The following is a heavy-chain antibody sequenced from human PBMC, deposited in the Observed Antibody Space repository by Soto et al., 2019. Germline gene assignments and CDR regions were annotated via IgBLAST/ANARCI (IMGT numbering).Heavy chain of an antibody. Sequence: PGASVKVSCKASGYTSADFGISWVRQAPGQGLEWMGWVSGNNGASNPAPKVQGRITMTLDTSTGVSYMALRSLRSDDTAIYYCVRDQKYFRVNGNWFDSWGQGTLVTVSS. CDR3: VRDQKYFRVNGNWFDS. J-gene: IGHJ5*01. D-gene: IGHD2-2*01. CDR1: GYTSADFG. CDR2: VSGNNGAS. V-gene: IGHV1-18*04.